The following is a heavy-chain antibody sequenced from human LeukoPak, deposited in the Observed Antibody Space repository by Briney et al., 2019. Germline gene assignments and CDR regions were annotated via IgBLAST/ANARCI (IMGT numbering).Heavy chain of an antibody. CDR2: IYYSGST. V-gene: IGHV4-39*01. Sequence: PSETLSLTCTVSGGSISSSSYYWVWIRQPPGKGLGWIGSIYYSGSTYYNPSLKSRVTISVDTSKNQFFLKLSSVTAADTAVYYCARHVPVASFDYWGQGTLVTVSS. J-gene: IGHJ4*02. CDR3: ARHVPVASFDY. D-gene: IGHD5-12*01. CDR1: GGSISSSSYY.